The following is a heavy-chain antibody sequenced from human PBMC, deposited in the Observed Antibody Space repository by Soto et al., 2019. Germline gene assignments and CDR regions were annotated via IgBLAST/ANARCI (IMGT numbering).Heavy chain of an antibody. Sequence: SETLSLTCAVYGGSFSGYYWSWIRQPPGKGLERIGEINHSGSTNYNPSLKSRVTISVDTSKNQFSLKLSSVTAADTAVYYCARGPRFLEWFTYYYYYMDVWGKGTTVTVSS. D-gene: IGHD3-3*01. CDR2: INHSGST. CDR1: GGSFSGYY. CDR3: ARGPRFLEWFTYYYYYMDV. J-gene: IGHJ6*03. V-gene: IGHV4-34*01.